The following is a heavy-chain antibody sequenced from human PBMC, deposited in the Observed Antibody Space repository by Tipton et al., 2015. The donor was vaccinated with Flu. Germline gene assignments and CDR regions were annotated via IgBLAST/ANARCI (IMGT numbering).Heavy chain of an antibody. V-gene: IGHV4-39*07. Sequence: TLSLTCTVSGGSISSSSYYWGWIRQPPGKGLGWIGSIYYSGNTYYNPSLKSRVTISVDTSKNQFSLKLSSVTAADTAAYYCARDGFITMIVVVTPGAFDIWGQGTMVTVSS. CDR2: IYYSGNT. CDR1: GGSISSSSYY. D-gene: IGHD3-22*01. J-gene: IGHJ3*02. CDR3: ARDGFITMIVVVTPGAFDI.